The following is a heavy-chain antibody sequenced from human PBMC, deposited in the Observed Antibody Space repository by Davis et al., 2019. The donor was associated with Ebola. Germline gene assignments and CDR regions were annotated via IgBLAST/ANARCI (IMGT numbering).Heavy chain of an antibody. CDR1: GGTFSSYA. Sequence: ASVKVSCKASGGTFSSYAISWVRQAPGQRLEWMGRINAGNGNTKYSQKFQGRVTITRDTSASTAYMELSSLRSEDTAVYYCAFEYSSSSGRYYYYGMDVWGQGTTVTVSS. CDR3: AFEYSSSSGRYYYYGMDV. D-gene: IGHD6-6*01. CDR2: INAGNGNT. J-gene: IGHJ6*02. V-gene: IGHV1-3*01.